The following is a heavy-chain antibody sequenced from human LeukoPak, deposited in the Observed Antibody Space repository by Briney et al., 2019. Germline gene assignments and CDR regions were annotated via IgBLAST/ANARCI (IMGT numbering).Heavy chain of an antibody. D-gene: IGHD3-22*01. CDR2: IKSKTDGGTT. CDR3: TTEDFGYSPLLFDY. V-gene: IGHV3-15*01. Sequence: GGSLRLSCAASGISFSNYSMSWVRQAPGKGLEWVGRIKSKTDGGTTDYAAPVKGRFTISRDDSKNTLYLQMNSLKSEDTAVYYCTTEDFGYSPLLFDYWGQGTLVTVSS. J-gene: IGHJ4*02. CDR1: GISFSNYS.